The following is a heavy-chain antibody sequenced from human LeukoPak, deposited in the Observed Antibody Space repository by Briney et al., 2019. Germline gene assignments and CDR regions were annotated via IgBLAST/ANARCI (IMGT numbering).Heavy chain of an antibody. CDR2: IYYSGSS. CDR3: ASRGRGGGYWYFDL. J-gene: IGHJ2*01. V-gene: IGHV4-59*01. Sequence: PSETLSLTCTVSNGSISSYQWSWIRQPPGKTLEWIGYIYYSGSSNQNPSLKSRVTISIDMSKNQFSLKLSSVTAADTAVYYCASRGRGGGYWYFDLWGRGTLVTVSS. D-gene: IGHD3-10*01. CDR1: NGSISSYQ.